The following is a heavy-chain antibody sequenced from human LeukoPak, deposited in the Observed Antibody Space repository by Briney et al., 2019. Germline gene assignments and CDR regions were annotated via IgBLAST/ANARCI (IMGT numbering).Heavy chain of an antibody. Sequence: GGSLRLSCAASGFTFSSYGMHWVRQAPGKGLEWVAVISYDGSNKYYADSVKGRFTISRDNSKNTLYLQMNSLRAEDTAVYYCAKEGNSGSYHDYWGQGTLVTVSS. D-gene: IGHD1-26*01. J-gene: IGHJ4*02. CDR2: ISYDGSNK. CDR3: AKEGNSGSYHDY. CDR1: GFTFSSYG. V-gene: IGHV3-30*18.